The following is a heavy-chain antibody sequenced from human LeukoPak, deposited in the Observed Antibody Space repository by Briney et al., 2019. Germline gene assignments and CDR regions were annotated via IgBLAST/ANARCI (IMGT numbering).Heavy chain of an antibody. CDR2: THHSGST. D-gene: IGHD6-13*01. CDR1: GYSISSGYY. CDR3: ARDLVYSSWYVYAY. Sequence: PSETPSLTCTVSGYSISSGYYWGWIRQPPGKGLEWIGSTHHSGSTYYNPSLKSRVTISVDTSKNQFSLKLTSVTAADTAVYYCARDLVYSSWYVYAYWGQGSLVTVSS. J-gene: IGHJ4*02. V-gene: IGHV4-38-2*02.